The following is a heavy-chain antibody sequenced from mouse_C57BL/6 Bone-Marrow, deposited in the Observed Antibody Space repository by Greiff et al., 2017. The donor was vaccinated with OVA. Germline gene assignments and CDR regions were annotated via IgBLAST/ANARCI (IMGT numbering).Heavy chain of an antibody. V-gene: IGHV1-64*01. Sequence: QVQLQQPGAELVKPGASVKLSCKASGYTFTSYWMHWVKQRPGQGLEWIGMIHPNSGSTNYNEKFKSKATLTVDKSSSTAYMRLSSLTSEDSAVYYCARYLSYGYFDYWGQGTTLTVSS. J-gene: IGHJ2*01. CDR1: GYTFTSYW. D-gene: IGHD2-1*01. CDR2: IHPNSGST. CDR3: ARYLSYGYFDY.